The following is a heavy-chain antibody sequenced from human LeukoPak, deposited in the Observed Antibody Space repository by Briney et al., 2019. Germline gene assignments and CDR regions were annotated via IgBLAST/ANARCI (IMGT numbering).Heavy chain of an antibody. V-gene: IGHV1-18*01. J-gene: IGHJ6*02. D-gene: IGHD1-1*01. CDR3: ARQENDGMDV. Sequence: ASVKVSCKASGYTFISYGLSWVRQAPGQGLEWMGWINVDKGNTEYAQKFQGRVTMTKDTSTSTVYMELRSLTSDDTAVYYCARQENDGMDVWGQGTTVTVSS. CDR2: INVDKGNT. CDR1: GYTFISYG.